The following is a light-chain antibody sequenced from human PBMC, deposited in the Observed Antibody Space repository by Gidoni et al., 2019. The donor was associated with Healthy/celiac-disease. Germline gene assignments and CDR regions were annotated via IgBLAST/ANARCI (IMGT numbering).Light chain of an antibody. CDR3: QSYDSSNLVV. V-gene: IGLV6-57*03. J-gene: IGLJ2*01. CDR1: SGRIASNH. Sequence: NFMLTQPHSVSESPGKTVTSSCTRSSGRIASNHVQWYQQRPGSDPTTVIYEDNQRHSGVPDRFSGSIDSSSDSASLTVSGLKTEDEAYYYCQSYDSSNLVVFGGGTKLTVL. CDR2: EDN.